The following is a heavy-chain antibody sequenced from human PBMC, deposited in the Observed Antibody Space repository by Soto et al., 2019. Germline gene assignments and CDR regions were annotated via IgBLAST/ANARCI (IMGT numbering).Heavy chain of an antibody. D-gene: IGHD3-22*01. J-gene: IGHJ6*02. Sequence: SVKVSCKASGGTFSSYAISWVRQAPGQGLEWMGGIIPIFGTANYAQKFQGRVTITADESTSTAYMELSSLRSEDTAVYYCARARDYYDSSGPFGGYYGMDVWGQGTTVTVSS. CDR2: IIPIFGTA. CDR3: ARARDYYDSSGPFGGYYGMDV. CDR1: GGTFSSYA. V-gene: IGHV1-69*13.